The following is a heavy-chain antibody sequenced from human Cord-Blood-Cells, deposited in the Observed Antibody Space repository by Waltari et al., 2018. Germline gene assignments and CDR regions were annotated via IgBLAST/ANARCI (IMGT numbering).Heavy chain of an antibody. J-gene: IGHJ3*02. CDR1: GGTYSSYA. V-gene: IGHV1-69*01. CDR3: ARGVRGGPRDDAFDI. CDR2: IIPIFGTA. Sequence: QVQLVQSGAEVKKPGSSVKVSCKASGGTYSSYAISWVRQAPGQGLEWMGWIIPIFGTANYAQKVQGRVTITADESTSTAYMELSSLRSEDTAVYYCARGVRGGPRDDAFDIWGQGTMVTVSS. D-gene: IGHD3-16*01.